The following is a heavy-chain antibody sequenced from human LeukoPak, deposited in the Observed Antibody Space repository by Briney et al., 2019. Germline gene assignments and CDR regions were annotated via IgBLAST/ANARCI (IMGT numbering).Heavy chain of an antibody. CDR2: LIPLFGTA. J-gene: IGHJ4*02. D-gene: IGHD6-19*01. CDR1: GDTFSTNA. CDR3: ARGGGPYASTGFFAGLFDY. Sequence: ASVKVSCKASGDTFSTNAISWVRQAPGQGLEWMGGLIPLFGTAHYAQNLQGRVTITTDESTSTAYMVLSSLRSDDTAVYYCARGGGPYASTGFFAGLFDYWGQGTLVSVSS. V-gene: IGHV1-69*05.